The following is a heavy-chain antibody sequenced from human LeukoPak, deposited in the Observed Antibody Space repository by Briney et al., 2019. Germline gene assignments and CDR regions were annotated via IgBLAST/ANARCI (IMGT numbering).Heavy chain of an antibody. CDR3: ARRRTDMDV. J-gene: IGHJ6*02. Sequence: SETLSLTCTVSGGSISSYYWSWIRQPPGKGLEWIGYIYYSGSTNYNPSLKSRVTISVDTSKNQLSLKLSSVTAADTAVYYCARRRTDMDVWGQGTTVTVSS. CDR2: IYYSGST. V-gene: IGHV4-59*08. CDR1: GGSISSYY.